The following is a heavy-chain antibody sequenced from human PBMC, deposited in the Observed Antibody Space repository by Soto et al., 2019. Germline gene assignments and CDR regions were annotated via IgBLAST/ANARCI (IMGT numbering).Heavy chain of an antibody. V-gene: IGHV1-8*01. CDR3: ARGKSLEN. D-gene: IGHD1-1*01. CDR1: EYTFTSCD. CDR2: MNPNSGKT. J-gene: IGHJ4*02. Sequence: QVQLGQSGAEVKKPGASVKVSLKASEYTFTSCDINWVRQATGQGLEWRGWMNPNSGKTGYAQKFQGRVTMTRDTSITTAYMELSSLRSEDTAVYYCARGKSLENWGQGTLVTVSS.